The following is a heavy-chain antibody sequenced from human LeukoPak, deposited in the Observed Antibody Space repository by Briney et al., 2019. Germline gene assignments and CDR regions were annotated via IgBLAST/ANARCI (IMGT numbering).Heavy chain of an antibody. CDR3: VRGTV. J-gene: IGHJ3*01. V-gene: IGHV3-9*01. Sequence: PGGSLRLSCAASGFTFDDYAMHWVRQAPGKGLEWVSGISWNSGSIGYADSVKGRFTISRDNAKNSLYLQMNNLRAEDTALYYCVRGTVWGQGTMVTVSP. CDR2: ISWNSGSI. CDR1: GFTFDDYA.